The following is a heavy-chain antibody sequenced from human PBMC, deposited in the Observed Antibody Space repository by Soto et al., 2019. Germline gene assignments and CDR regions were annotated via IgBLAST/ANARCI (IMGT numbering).Heavy chain of an antibody. D-gene: IGHD2-2*01. CDR3: ARSHFTVVPAASGFDY. J-gene: IGHJ4*02. Sequence: GGSLRLSCAASGFTVSSNYMSWVRQAPGKGLEWISVIYSGGSTYYADSVKGRFTISRDNSKNTLYLQMNSLRAEDTAVYYCARSHFTVVPAASGFDYWGQGTLVTVSS. CDR1: GFTVSSNY. CDR2: IYSGGST. V-gene: IGHV3-66*01.